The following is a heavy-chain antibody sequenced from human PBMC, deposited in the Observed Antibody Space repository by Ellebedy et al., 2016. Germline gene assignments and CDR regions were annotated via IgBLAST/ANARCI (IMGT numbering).Heavy chain of an antibody. D-gene: IGHD4-23*01. Sequence: GGSLRLSCAASGFTFTTFWMSWVRQAPGKGLEWVANIKEDGSERHYVDSVEGRFTISRDNAKNSLYLQMDNLGAEDTAVHYCARGGNHFFGHWGQGNLVTVSS. V-gene: IGHV3-7*03. CDR2: IKEDGSER. CDR1: GFTFTTFW. CDR3: ARGGNHFFGH. J-gene: IGHJ4*02.